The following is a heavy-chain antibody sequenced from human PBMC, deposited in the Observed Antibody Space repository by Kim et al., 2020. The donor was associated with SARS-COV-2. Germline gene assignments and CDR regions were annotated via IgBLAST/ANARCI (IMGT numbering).Heavy chain of an antibody. D-gene: IGHD5-18*01. CDR3: ARGRYGLNYYYYYMDV. J-gene: IGHJ6*03. Sequence: SLKSRFTISVDTAKNQFSLKLSSVTAADTAVYYCARGRYGLNYYYYYMDVWGKGTTVTVSS. V-gene: IGHV4-34*01.